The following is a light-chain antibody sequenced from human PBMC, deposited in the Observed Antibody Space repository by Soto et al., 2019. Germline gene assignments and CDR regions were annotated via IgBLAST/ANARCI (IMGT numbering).Light chain of an antibody. CDR1: RSVTSN. CDR2: GAS. V-gene: IGKV3-15*01. J-gene: IGKJ2*01. CDR3: HQYNDWPPYT. Sequence: EIVLTQSPATLSVSPGERATLSCRASRSVTSNLAWYQQKPGQAPRLLIYGASTRATGIPARFSGSGSATEFTLTISSLQSEDFAVYYCHQYNDWPPYTFGQGTKVDIK.